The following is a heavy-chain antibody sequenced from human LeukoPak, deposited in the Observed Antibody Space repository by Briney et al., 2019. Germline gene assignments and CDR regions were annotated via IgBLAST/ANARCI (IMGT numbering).Heavy chain of an antibody. J-gene: IGHJ4*02. D-gene: IGHD3-22*01. CDR1: GCTFSGYS. V-gene: IGHV3-21*01. Sequence: GGYVRLSCAASGCTFSGYSMTWVRQAPGKGLEWVSSISSSSSYIYYADSVKGRFTISRDNAKNSLYLQMNSLRVEDTAVYYCARAYSYYYYDSSGFYWGQGTLVTVSS. CDR2: ISSSSSYI. CDR3: ARAYSYYYYDSSGFY.